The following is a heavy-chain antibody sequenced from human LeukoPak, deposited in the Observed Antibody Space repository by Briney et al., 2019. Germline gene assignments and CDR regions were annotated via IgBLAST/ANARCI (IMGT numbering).Heavy chain of an antibody. J-gene: IGHJ4*02. CDR3: ARGYYYDSSGLDY. V-gene: IGHV3-33*01. CDR2: IWYDGSNK. D-gene: IGHD3-22*01. Sequence: GGSLRLSCAASGFTFSSYGMHWARQAPGKGLEWVAVIWYDGSNKYYADSVKGRFTISRDNSKNTLYLQMNSLRAEDTAVYYCARGYYYDSSGLDYWGQGTLVTVSS. CDR1: GFTFSSYG.